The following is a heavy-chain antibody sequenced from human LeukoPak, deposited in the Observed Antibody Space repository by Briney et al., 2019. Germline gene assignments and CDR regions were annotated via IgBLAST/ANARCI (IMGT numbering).Heavy chain of an antibody. Sequence: SETLSLTCTVSGGSISSGGYYWSWIRQHPGKGLEWIGYIYYSGSTYYNPSLKSRVTISVDTSKNQFSLKLSSVTAADTAVYYCASAPQPPLDYYYGMDVWGQGTTVTVSS. CDR1: GGSISSGGYY. CDR2: IYYSGST. CDR3: ASAPQPPLDYYYGMDV. D-gene: IGHD1-14*01. J-gene: IGHJ6*02. V-gene: IGHV4-31*03.